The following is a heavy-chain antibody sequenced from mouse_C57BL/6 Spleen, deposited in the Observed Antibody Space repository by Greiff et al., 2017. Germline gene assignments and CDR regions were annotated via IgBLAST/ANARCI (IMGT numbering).Heavy chain of an antibody. V-gene: IGHV6-3*01. Sequence: EVKLEESGGGLVQPGGSMKLSCVASGFTFSNYWMNWVRQSPEKGLEWVAQIRLKSDNYATHYAESVKGRFTISRDDSKSSVYLQMNNLRAEDTGIYYCTRQLSLDYWGQGTTLTVSS. J-gene: IGHJ2*01. CDR2: IRLKSDNYAT. CDR3: TRQLSLDY. D-gene: IGHD3-2*02. CDR1: GFTFSNYW.